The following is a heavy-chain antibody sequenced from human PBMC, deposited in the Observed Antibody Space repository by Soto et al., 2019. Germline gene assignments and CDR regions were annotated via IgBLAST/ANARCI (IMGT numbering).Heavy chain of an antibody. CDR1: GGSFSCYY. CDR2: INHSGST. CDR3: HIVVVPAAILAFDI. J-gene: IGHJ3*02. D-gene: IGHD2-2*01. V-gene: IGHV4-34*01. Sequence: PSETLSLTCAVYGGSFSCYYWSWIRQPPGKGLEWIGEINHSGSTNYNPSLKSRVTISVDTSKNQFSLKLSAVTAADTAVYYCHIVVVPAAILAFDIWGQGTMVTV.